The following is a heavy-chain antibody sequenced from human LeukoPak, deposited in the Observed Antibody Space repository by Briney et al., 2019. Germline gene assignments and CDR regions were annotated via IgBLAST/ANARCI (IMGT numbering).Heavy chain of an antibody. V-gene: IGHV3-30*02. CDR1: GFTFSSYA. CDR2: IWYGGSNK. J-gene: IGHJ6*04. CDR3: AKGSAALDL. D-gene: IGHD6-13*01. Sequence: PGGSLRLSCAASGFTFSSYAIHWVRQAPGKGLEWVAVIWYGGSNKYYADSVKGRFTISRDNSKNTLYLQMNSLRAEDTAVYYCAKGSAALDLWGKGTTVTVSS.